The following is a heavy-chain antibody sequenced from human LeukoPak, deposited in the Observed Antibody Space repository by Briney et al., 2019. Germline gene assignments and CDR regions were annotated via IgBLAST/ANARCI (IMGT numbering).Heavy chain of an antibody. D-gene: IGHD1-26*01. CDR1: GFSFSIYW. V-gene: IGHV3-74*01. CDR3: AGDELKEAFDF. CDR2: INSDGSST. Sequence: GGSLRLSRAASGFSFSIYWLHWVRQAPGKGLVWVSRINSDGSSTNYGDSVKGRFTISRDNAKNTLYLQMDSLRAEDTSVYYCAGDELKEAFDFWGQGTMVTVSS. J-gene: IGHJ3*01.